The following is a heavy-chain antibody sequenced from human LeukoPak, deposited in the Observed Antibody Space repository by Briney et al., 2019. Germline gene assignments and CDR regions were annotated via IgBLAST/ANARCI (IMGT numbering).Heavy chain of an antibody. V-gene: IGHV3-21*01. Sequence: PGGSLRLSCAASGFTVRTNYMSWGRQAPGKGLEWVSSISSSSSYTYNADSVKGRFTISRDNAKNSLYLQMSSLRAEDTAVYYCARVSTGDYDILSRGTLDYWGQGTLVTVSS. CDR1: GFTVRTNY. D-gene: IGHD3-9*01. CDR3: ARVSTGDYDILSRGTLDY. J-gene: IGHJ4*02. CDR2: ISSSSSYT.